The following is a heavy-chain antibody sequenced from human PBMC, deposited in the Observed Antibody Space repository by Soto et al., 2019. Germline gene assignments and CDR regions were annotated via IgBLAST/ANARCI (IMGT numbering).Heavy chain of an antibody. CDR2: IYPGDSDT. Sequence: GESLKISCKGSGYSFTSYWIGWVRQMPGKGLEWMGIIYPGDSDTRYSPSFQGQVTISADKSISTAYLQWSSLKASDTALYYFARDYYYDSSGYYGDAFDIWGQGTMVTVSS. CDR3: ARDYYYDSSGYYGDAFDI. V-gene: IGHV5-51*01. J-gene: IGHJ3*02. D-gene: IGHD3-22*01. CDR1: GYSFTSYW.